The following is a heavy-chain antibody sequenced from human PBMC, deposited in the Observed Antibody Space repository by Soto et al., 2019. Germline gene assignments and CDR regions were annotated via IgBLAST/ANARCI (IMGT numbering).Heavy chain of an antibody. CDR3: ARRTVNIRTFYSGLKTHCFDY. D-gene: IGHD6-19*01. Sequence: SETLSLTCAVSSGSISSSNWWSWVRQPPGKGLEWIGEIYHSGSTNYNPSLQSRVAISVDTSKNQFSLKLKSVTAADTAIYYCARRTVNIRTFYSGLKTHCFDYWGQGAPVTVSS. J-gene: IGHJ4*02. CDR1: SGSISSSNW. V-gene: IGHV4-4*02. CDR2: IYHSGST.